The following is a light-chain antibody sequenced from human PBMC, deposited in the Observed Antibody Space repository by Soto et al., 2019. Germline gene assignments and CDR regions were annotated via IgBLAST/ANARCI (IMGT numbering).Light chain of an antibody. Sequence: EIVLTQSPATLSLSPGDRATLSCRASQSVRSDYFAWYQQKPGQAPRVIIFGVSTRATAIPDRFSGSGSGIDFTLTISRLEPEDFALYYCQQYGNSPLTFGGGTKVEIK. CDR3: QQYGNSPLT. CDR2: GVS. V-gene: IGKV3-20*01. CDR1: QSVRSDY. J-gene: IGKJ4*01.